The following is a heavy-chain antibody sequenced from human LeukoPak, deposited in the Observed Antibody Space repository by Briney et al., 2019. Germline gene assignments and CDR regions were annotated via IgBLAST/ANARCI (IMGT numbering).Heavy chain of an antibody. J-gene: IGHJ4*02. CDR3: ARSGTYQHSSSYDY. Sequence: SETLSLTCAVYGGSFSGYYWSWIRQAPGKTLEWIGEIHHSGTTNYNPSLKSRVNILIDPSKKQFSLKLSSVSAADTAVYYCARSGTYQHSSSYDYWGQGTLVTVSS. CDR1: GGSFSGYY. V-gene: IGHV4-34*01. CDR2: IHHSGTT. D-gene: IGHD6-13*01.